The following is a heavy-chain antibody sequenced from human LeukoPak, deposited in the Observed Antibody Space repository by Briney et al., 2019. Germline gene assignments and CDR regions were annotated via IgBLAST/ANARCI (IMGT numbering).Heavy chain of an antibody. CDR3: ARDNSVGGIAWWFDP. Sequence: GASVKDSCKASGYTFINHWMHWVRQAPGQGLEWVGLINPTGTTTLYAQKFQGRITLTRDMSATTDYMELSSLTSEDTAVYYCARDNSVGGIAWWFDPWGQGTLVTVSS. CDR2: INPTGTTT. CDR1: GYTFINHW. V-gene: IGHV1-46*01. J-gene: IGHJ5*02. D-gene: IGHD1-26*01.